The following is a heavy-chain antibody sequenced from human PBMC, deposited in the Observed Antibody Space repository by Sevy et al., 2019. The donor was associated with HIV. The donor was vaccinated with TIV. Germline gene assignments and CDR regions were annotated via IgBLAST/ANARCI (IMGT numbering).Heavy chain of an antibody. D-gene: IGHD6-19*01. Sequence: GGSLRLSCAASGFAFSSNWMHWVRQAPGKGLVWVSRINGDGSVTKYADSVRGRFTISRDGAKNTLYLQMNSLRADDTAVYYCVRELSSGAYYPLDYWGQGTLVTVSS. CDR3: VRELSSGAYYPLDY. V-gene: IGHV3-74*01. J-gene: IGHJ4*02. CDR2: INGDGSVT. CDR1: GFAFSSNW.